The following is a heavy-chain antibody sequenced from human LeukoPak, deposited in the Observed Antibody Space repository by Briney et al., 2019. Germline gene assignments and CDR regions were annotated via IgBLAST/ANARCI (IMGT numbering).Heavy chain of an antibody. CDR3: ARVSSWAFDY. D-gene: IGHD6-13*01. V-gene: IGHV4-59*10. CDR1: GGSFSGYY. Sequence: SETLSLTCAVYGGSFSGYYWGWIRQPAGKGLEWIGRISISGSTNYNPSLKSRVTMSVDKSKNQFSLKLNSVTAADTAVYYCARVSSWAFDYWGQGTLVTVSS. J-gene: IGHJ4*02. CDR2: ISISGST.